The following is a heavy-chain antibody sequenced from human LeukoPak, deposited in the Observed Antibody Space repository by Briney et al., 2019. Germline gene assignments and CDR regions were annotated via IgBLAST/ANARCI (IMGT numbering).Heavy chain of an antibody. V-gene: IGHV3-15*04. CDR3: IGSFLGY. CDR2: IESKNGGEAT. Sequence: GGSLRLSCAASGLTFSNTWVSWVRQAPGKGLAWVGRIESKNGGEATHYAAPVKDRFTISRDASKNTVYLQMNSLKTEDTAVYYCIGSFLGYWGRGTLVTVSS. CDR1: GLTFSNTW. J-gene: IGHJ4*02. D-gene: IGHD3-10*01.